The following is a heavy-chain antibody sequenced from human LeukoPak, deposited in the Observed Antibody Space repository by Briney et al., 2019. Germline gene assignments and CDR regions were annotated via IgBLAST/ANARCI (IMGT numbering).Heavy chain of an antibody. V-gene: IGHV5-51*01. CDR2: IYPGDSYT. CDR1: GSSFINYW. CDR3: ARHALRGRDLSWLDR. D-gene: IGHD2-8*01. Sequence: GASLQISCQGSGSSFINYWIAWVRQMPGKDLECMGIIYPGDSYTTYSPSFRGQVTISADKSITTAYLEGSSLKASDTAMYYCARHALRGRDLSWLDRWGQGTLVTVSS. J-gene: IGHJ5*02.